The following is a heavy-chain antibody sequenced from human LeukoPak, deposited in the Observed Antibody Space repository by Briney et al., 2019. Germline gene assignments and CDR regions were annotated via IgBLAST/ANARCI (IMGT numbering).Heavy chain of an antibody. J-gene: IGHJ4*02. D-gene: IGHD6-6*01. Sequence: PSETLSLTCTVSGYSISSGYYWGWIRQPPGKGLEWIGEINHSGSTNYNPSLKSRVTISVDTSKNQFSLKLSSVTAADTAVYYCASDPWSSSGDYWGQGTLVTVSS. V-gene: IGHV4-38-2*02. CDR1: GYSISSGYY. CDR2: INHSGST. CDR3: ASDPWSSSGDY.